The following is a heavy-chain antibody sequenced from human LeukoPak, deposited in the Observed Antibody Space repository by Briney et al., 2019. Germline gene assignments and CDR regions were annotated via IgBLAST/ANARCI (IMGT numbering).Heavy chain of an antibody. CDR2: ITSDGERT. D-gene: IGHD1-26*01. CDR3: GRVGSWDAYDI. Sequence: GGSLRLSCAASGFTFSNYPMHWVRQAPGKEPEYVSAITSDGERTFYANSVQGRFGISRDNSKNTLYLQMGSLRPGDTAVYYCGRVGSWDAYDIWGQGTMVTVSS. CDR1: GFTFSNYP. J-gene: IGHJ3*02. V-gene: IGHV3-64*01.